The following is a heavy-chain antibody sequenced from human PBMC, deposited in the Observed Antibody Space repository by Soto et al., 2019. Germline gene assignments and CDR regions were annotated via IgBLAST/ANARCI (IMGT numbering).Heavy chain of an antibody. CDR2: IYPGDSDT. V-gene: IGHV5-51*01. CDR1: GYSFTSYW. J-gene: IGHJ4*02. Sequence: PGESLKISCKGSGYSFTSYWIGWVRPLPGKGLEWMGIIYPGDSDTRYSPSFQGQVTISADKSISTAYLHWNSLRASDTAIYYCVRAGRARYGGYFDYWGQGTLVTVSS. CDR3: VRAGRARYGGYFDY. D-gene: IGHD5-18*01.